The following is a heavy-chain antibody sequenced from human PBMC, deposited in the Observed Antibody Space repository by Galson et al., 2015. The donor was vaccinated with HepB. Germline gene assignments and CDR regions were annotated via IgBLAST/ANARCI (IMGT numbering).Heavy chain of an antibody. D-gene: IGHD3-10*01. CDR2: IDPSDSYT. J-gene: IGHJ5*02. V-gene: IGHV5-10-1*01. CDR3: ARRNVENYYGSGVGGDWVDP. CDR1: GYSFTSYW. Sequence: QSGAEVKKPGESLRISCKGSGYSFTSYWISWVRQMPGKGLEWMGRIDPSDSYTNYSPSFQGHVTISADKSISTAYLQWSSLKASDTAMYYCARRNVENYYGSGVGGDWVDPWGQGTLVTVSS.